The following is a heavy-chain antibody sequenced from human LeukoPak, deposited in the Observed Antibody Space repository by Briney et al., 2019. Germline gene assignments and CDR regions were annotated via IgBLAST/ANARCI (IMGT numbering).Heavy chain of an antibody. CDR3: ARRITTGGYFDY. J-gene: IGHJ4*02. D-gene: IGHD1-20*01. Sequence: ETSETLSLTCTVSGGSISSYYWSWIRQPPGKGLEWIGYIYYSGSTNYNPSLKSRVTISVDTSKNQFSLKLSSVTAADTAVYYCARRITTGGYFDYWGQGTLVTVSS. CDR1: GGSISSYY. CDR2: IYYSGST. V-gene: IGHV4-59*08.